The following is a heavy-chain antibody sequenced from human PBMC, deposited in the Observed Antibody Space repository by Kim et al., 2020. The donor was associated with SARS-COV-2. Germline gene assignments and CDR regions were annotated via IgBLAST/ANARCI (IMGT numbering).Heavy chain of an antibody. CDR1: GYTFTSYY. Sequence: ASVKVSCKASGYTFTSYYMHWVRQAPGQGLEWMGIINPSGGSTSYAQKFQGRVTMTRDTSTSTVYMELSSLRSEDTAVYYCARERDYDILTGYHYYGMDVWGQGTTVTVSS. J-gene: IGHJ6*02. D-gene: IGHD3-9*01. CDR2: INPSGGST. V-gene: IGHV1-46*01. CDR3: ARERDYDILTGYHYYGMDV.